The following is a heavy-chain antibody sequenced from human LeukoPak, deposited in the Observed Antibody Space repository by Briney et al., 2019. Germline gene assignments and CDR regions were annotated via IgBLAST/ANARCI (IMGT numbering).Heavy chain of an antibody. V-gene: IGHV4-61*01. Sequence: SETLSLTCTVSGGSVSSDSHYWNWIRQPPGKGLEWMGCISYSGSTNYKSSLKSRVTISVDTSKNQFSLKVRSVTAADTAVYYCARFLWFGGPFDPWGQGTLVTVSS. CDR1: GGSVSSDSHY. D-gene: IGHD3-10*01. CDR3: ARFLWFGGPFDP. J-gene: IGHJ5*02. CDR2: ISYSGST.